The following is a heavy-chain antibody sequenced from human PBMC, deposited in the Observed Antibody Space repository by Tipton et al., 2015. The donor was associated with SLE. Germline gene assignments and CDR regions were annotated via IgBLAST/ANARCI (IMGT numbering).Heavy chain of an antibody. CDR2: IDHSGNT. CDR3: ARGLYYYYGMDV. V-gene: IGHV4-34*01. Sequence: TLSLTCAVYGGSFSGYYWSWIRQPQGKGLEWIGEIDHSGNTNYNPSLKSRVTISVDTSKNQFSLKLTSVTAADTAVYYCARGLYYYYGMDVWGQGTTVTVSS. CDR1: GGSFSGYY. J-gene: IGHJ6*02.